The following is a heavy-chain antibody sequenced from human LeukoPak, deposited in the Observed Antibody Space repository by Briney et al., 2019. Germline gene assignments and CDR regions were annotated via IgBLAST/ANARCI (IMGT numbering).Heavy chain of an antibody. V-gene: IGHV3-21*01. CDR1: GFTFSSYS. CDR2: ISSSSSYI. D-gene: IGHD2-2*01. CDR3: ARGGSSTSLNY. Sequence: GGSLRLSCGASGFTFSSYSMNWVRQAPGKGLEWVSSISSSSSYIYYADSVKGRFTISRDNAKISLYLQMNSLRAEDTAVYYCARGGSSTSLNYWGQGTLVTVSS. J-gene: IGHJ4*02.